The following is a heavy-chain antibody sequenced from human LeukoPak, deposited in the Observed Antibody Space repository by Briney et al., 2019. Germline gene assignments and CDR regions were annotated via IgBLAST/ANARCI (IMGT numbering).Heavy chain of an antibody. V-gene: IGHV4-59*01. D-gene: IGHD4-17*01. J-gene: IGHJ4*02. Sequence: SETLSLTCTVSGGSISSYYWSWIRQPPGKGLEWIGYIYYSGSTNYNPSLKSRVTISVDTSKNHFSLKLSSVTAADTAVYYCARANYGDYPIFDYWGQGTLVTVSS. CDR3: ARANYGDYPIFDY. CDR1: GGSISSYY. CDR2: IYYSGST.